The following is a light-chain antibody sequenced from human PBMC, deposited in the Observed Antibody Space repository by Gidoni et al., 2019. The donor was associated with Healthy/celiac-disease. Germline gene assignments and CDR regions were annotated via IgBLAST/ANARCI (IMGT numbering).Light chain of an antibody. Sequence: EIVLTQSPGTLSLSPGERATLSCRASQSVSSSYLAWYQQKPGQAPRLLIYGASSRATGIPDRFSGSGSGTDFTLTISRLEPEDFAVYYCQHHRTFXQXTKVEIK. CDR3: QHHRT. J-gene: IGKJ1*01. CDR1: QSVSSSY. CDR2: GAS. V-gene: IGKV3-20*01.